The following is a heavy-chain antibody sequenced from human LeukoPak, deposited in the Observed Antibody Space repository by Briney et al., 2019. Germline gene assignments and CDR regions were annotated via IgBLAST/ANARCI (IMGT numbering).Heavy chain of an antibody. J-gene: IGHJ4*02. Sequence: SETLSLTCAVYGGSFSVYYWSWIRQPPEKGLEWIGEINHSGSTNYNPSLKSRVTVSVDMSKNQFSLKLSSVTAADTAVYYCARDRGAVTGLFDYWGQGTLVTVSS. CDR3: ARDRGAVTGLFDY. CDR1: GGSFSVYY. V-gene: IGHV4-34*01. CDR2: INHSGST. D-gene: IGHD6-19*01.